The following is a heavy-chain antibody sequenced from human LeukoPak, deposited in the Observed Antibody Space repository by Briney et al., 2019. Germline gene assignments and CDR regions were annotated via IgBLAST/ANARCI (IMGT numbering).Heavy chain of an antibody. CDR1: GGSIRSGSYH. Sequence: PSETLSLTCTVSGGSIRSGSYHWSWIRQSAGKGLEWIGRIYTNGSTNYNPSLKSRVTISVDTSKNQFSLKLNSVTAADTAVYYCARAMGGYSSGWRTSYYYYYMDVWGKGTTVTVSS. J-gene: IGHJ6*03. D-gene: IGHD6-19*01. CDR3: ARAMGGYSSGWRTSYYYYYMDV. V-gene: IGHV4-61*02. CDR2: IYTNGST.